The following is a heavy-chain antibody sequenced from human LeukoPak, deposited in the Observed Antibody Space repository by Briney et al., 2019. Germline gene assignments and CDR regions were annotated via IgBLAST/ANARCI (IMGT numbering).Heavy chain of an antibody. J-gene: IGHJ4*02. Sequence: PGGSLRLPCAASGFTFSSYAMSWVRQAPGKGLEWVASISRGGTNIYYADSVKGRFVISRDDSNNSLILQMNSLTAEDSAVYYCARDRIVVVTAAFDFWGQGTLVTVSS. CDR1: GFTFSSYA. CDR2: ISRGGTNI. CDR3: ARDRIVVVTAAFDF. V-gene: IGHV3-21*01. D-gene: IGHD2-21*02.